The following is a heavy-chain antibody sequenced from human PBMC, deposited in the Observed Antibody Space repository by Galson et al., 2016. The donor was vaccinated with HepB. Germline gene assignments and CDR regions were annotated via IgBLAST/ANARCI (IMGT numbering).Heavy chain of an antibody. CDR2: IGGGVGTT. V-gene: IGHV3-23*01. J-gene: IGHJ4*02. CDR1: GFTFSNYA. CDR3: AKQWLGDLDY. D-gene: IGHD6-19*01. Sequence: PVRSLRLSCAASGFTFSNYAMTWVRQAPGKGLEWVSTIGGGVGTTYYADSVKGRFTISRDNSKSTLYLQMGSLRAEDTAVYYCAKQWLGDLDYWGQGTLVTVSS.